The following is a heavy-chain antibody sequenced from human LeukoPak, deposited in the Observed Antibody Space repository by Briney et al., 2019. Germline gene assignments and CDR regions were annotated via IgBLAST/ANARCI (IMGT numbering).Heavy chain of an antibody. CDR1: GCSISSYY. V-gene: IGHV4-59*01. CDR2: IYYSGST. D-gene: IGHD3-9*01. CDR3: ARMPPPDILTGYYMGGFDY. Sequence: SETLSLTCTVSGCSISSYYWSWIRQPPGKGLEWIGYIYYSGSTNYNPSLKSRVTISVATSKNQFSRKLSSGTGADTAVNYCARMPPPDILTGYYMGGFDYWGQGNLVTVSS. J-gene: IGHJ4*02.